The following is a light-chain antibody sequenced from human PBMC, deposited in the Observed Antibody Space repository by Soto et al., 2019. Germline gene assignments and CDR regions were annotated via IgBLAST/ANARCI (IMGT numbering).Light chain of an antibody. J-gene: IGLJ1*01. CDR2: EVS. Sequence: QSVLTQPASVSVCPGQSITISCAGTSSDVGGYTHVSWYQQHADKAPKLLIHEVSNLPSGVSNRFSGSKSGNTASLTISGLQAEDEADYYCTSYTSISTYVFGTGTKFTVL. CDR3: TSYTSISTYV. CDR1: SSDVGGYTH. V-gene: IGLV2-14*01.